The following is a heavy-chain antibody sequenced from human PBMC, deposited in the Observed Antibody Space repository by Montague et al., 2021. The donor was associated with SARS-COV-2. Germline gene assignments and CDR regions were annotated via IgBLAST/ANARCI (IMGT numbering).Heavy chain of an antibody. J-gene: IGHJ4*02. D-gene: IGHD2/OR15-2a*01. CDR3: ARDLPPSRPRNPV. V-gene: IGHV4-61*08. CDR2: IYYSGST. Sequence: SETLSLTCTVSGGSISSGGYYWSWIRQHPGKGLEWIGYIYYSGSTNYNPSLKSRVTISVDTSKNQFSLRLSSVTAADTAVYYCARDLPPSRPRNPVWGQGTLVTVSS. CDR1: GGSISSGGYY.